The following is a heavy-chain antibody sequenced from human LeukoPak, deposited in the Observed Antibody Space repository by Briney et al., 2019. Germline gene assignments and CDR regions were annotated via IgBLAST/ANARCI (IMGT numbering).Heavy chain of an antibody. CDR3: AGGSGSSSQQTRDY. CDR1: GFTFSSYS. D-gene: IGHD6-13*01. CDR2: ISSSSSYI. Sequence: PGGSLRLSCAASGFTFSSYSMNWVRQAPGKGLEWVSSISSSSSYIYSADSVKGRFTISRDNAKNSLYLQMDSLRAEDTAVYYCAGGSGSSSQQTRDYWGQGTLVTVSS. J-gene: IGHJ4*02. V-gene: IGHV3-21*01.